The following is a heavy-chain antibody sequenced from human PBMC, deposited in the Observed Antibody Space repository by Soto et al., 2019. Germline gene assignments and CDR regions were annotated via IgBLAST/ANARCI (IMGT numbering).Heavy chain of an antibody. D-gene: IGHD2-2*01. V-gene: IGHV3-21*01. CDR1: GSTFSGYS. CDR3: AREENAWPLAYGLDV. J-gene: IGHJ6*02. Sequence: GCSLRLSCAASGSTFSGYSMNWVRQAPGKGLEWVASISTRSDIYYADSVKGRFTISRDNAKNSVSLQMNSLRAEDTAVYYCAREENAWPLAYGLDVWGQGTTVTVSS. CDR2: ISTRSDI.